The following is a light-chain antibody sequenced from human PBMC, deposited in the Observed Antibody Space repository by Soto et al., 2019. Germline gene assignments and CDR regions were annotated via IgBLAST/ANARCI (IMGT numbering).Light chain of an antibody. CDR3: SSYTTITTLV. CDR2: EVS. Sequence: QSALTQPASVSGSPGQSITISCTGTSSDVGAYNFVSWYQQHPGKAPKLMIYEVSNRPSGVSNRFSGSKSGNTASLTISGLQAEGEADYYCSSYTTITTLVFGGGTKLTVL. CDR1: SSDVGAYNF. J-gene: IGLJ3*02. V-gene: IGLV2-14*01.